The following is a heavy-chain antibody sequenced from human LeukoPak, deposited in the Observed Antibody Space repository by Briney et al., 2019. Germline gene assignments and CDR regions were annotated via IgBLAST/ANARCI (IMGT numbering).Heavy chain of an antibody. J-gene: IGHJ5*02. V-gene: IGHV1-18*01. Sequence: ASVKVSCKASGHTFTSYGISWVRQAPGQGLEWMGWISAYNGNTNYAQKLQGRVTMTTDTSTSTAYMELRSLRSDDTAVYYCARDQSDCSSTSCYTGTFDPWGQGTLVTVSS. CDR3: ARDQSDCSSTSCYTGTFDP. CDR2: ISAYNGNT. CDR1: GHTFTSYG. D-gene: IGHD2-2*02.